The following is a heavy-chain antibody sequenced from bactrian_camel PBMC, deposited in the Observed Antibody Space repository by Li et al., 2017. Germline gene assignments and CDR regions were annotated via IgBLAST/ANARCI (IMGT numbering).Heavy chain of an antibody. CDR3: ASDMGFEYNQ. V-gene: IGHV3S40*01. D-gene: IGHD3*01. J-gene: IGHJ4*01. CDR2: IYSGGVVT. Sequence: VQMVESGGGLVQPGGSLRLSCAASGFTFRNYDMIWVRQALGRGLEWVSGIYSGGVVTSYSDSVKGRFAISRDNAKNTAYLHMNSLKSEDTALYYCASDMGFEYNQWGHGTQVTVS. CDR1: GFTFRNYD.